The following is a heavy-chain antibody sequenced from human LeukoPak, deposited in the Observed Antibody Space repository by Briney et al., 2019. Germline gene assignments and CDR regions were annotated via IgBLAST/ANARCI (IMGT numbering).Heavy chain of an antibody. D-gene: IGHD5-24*01. CDR1: GGTFSSYA. J-gene: IGHJ4*02. V-gene: IGHV1-69*04. CDR3: ARGGRRDGYNQVDY. Sequence: SVKVSCKASGGTFSSYAISWVRQAPGQGLEWMGRIIPILGIANYAQKFQGRVTITADKSTSTAYMELSSLRSEDTAVYYCARGGRRDGYNQVDYWGQGTLVTVSS. CDR2: IIPILGIA.